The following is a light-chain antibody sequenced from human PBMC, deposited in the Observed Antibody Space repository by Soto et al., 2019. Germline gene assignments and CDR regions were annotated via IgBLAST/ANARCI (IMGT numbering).Light chain of an antibody. V-gene: IGLV1-40*01. CDR3: QSYDSSLSGWV. Sequence: QSVLTQPPSVSGAPGQRVTISCTGSSSNIGAGYDVHWYQQLPGTAPKLLIYGNSNRPSGVPDRFSGSKSGPSASLAITGLPAEAEADYYCQSYDSSLSGWVFGGGTKLTVL. J-gene: IGLJ3*02. CDR1: SSNIGAGYD. CDR2: GNS.